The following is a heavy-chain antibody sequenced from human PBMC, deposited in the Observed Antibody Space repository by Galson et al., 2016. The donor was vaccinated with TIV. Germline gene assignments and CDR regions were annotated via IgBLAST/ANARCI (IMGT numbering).Heavy chain of an antibody. CDR3: ARIIGISPSGPFDY. CDR1: GFIISDYY. J-gene: IGHJ4*02. CDR2: TGSSGNT. Sequence: SLRLSCAASGFIISDYYVSWIRQAPGKGLEWISSTGSSGNTHYAEFVKGRFTISRDNAATSLHLHMDSLRAEDTALFYCARIIGISPSGPFDYWGQGALVTVSS. V-gene: IGHV3-11*06. D-gene: IGHD5-12*01.